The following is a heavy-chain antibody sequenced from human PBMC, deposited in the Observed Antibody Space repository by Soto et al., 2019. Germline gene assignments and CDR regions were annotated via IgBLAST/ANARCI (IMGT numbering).Heavy chain of an antibody. CDR2: ISNDGSNK. CDR1: GFTFRTFA. D-gene: IGHD1-1*01. J-gene: IGHJ6*02. CDR3: ARDKKPFNWSPSILKSYYYGMDV. Sequence: GGSLRLSCAASGFTFRTFAMHWVRQAPGEGLEWVAVISNDGSNKYFLDSVKGRFTVSRDNSNNTLYLQMDSLRAEDTAVYYCARDKKPFNWSPSILKSYYYGMDVWGQGTTVTVS. V-gene: IGHV3-30-3*01.